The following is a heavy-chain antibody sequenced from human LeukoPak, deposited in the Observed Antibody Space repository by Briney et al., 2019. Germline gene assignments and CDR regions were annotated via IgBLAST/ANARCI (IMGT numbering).Heavy chain of an antibody. CDR1: GYTFTSYG. J-gene: IGHJ5*02. CDR3: ARGVGYCSGGSCLNWFDP. V-gene: IGHV1-18*04. D-gene: IGHD2-15*01. CDR2: ISAYNGNT. Sequence: ASVKVSCKASGYTFTSYGISWVRQAPGQGLEWMGWISAYNGNTSYAQKLQGRVTMTTDTSTSTAYMELRSLRSDDTAVYYCARGVGYCSGGSCLNWFDPWGQGTLVTVSS.